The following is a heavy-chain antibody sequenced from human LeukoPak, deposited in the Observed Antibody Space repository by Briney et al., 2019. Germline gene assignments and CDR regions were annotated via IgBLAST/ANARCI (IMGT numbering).Heavy chain of an antibody. CDR2: IYPGDSDT. CDR1: GYSFTSYW. J-gene: IGHJ4*02. CDR3: ARVDTAMVSYFDY. D-gene: IGHD5-18*01. V-gene: IGHV5-51*01. Sequence: GESLKISCKGSGYSFTSYWFGWVRQLPGKGLEWMGIIYPGDSDTRYSPSFQGQVTISADKSISTAYLQWSSLKASDTAMYYCARVDTAMVSYFDYWGQGTLATVSS.